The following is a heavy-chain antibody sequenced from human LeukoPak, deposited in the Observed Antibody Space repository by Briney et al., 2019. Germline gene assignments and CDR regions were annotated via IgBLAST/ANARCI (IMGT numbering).Heavy chain of an antibody. D-gene: IGHD2-2*01. CDR2: TGSTGVST. V-gene: IGHV3-23*01. Sequence: GGSLRLSCAVSGLTFSSYAMNWVRQAPGKGLEWVSGTGSTGVSTFHADSVKGRFTVSRDNSKNTLSLQMNSLRAEDTAVYYCAKDPGVVPAHYFDYWGQGTLVTVSS. CDR3: AKDPGVVPAHYFDY. CDR1: GLTFSSYA. J-gene: IGHJ4*02.